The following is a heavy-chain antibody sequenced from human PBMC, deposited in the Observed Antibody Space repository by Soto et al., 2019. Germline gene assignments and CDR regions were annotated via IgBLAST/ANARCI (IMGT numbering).Heavy chain of an antibody. Sequence: SETLSLTCTVSGGSISSSSYYWVWIRQPPGKGLEWVGSIYYSRSTYYNPSLKSRVTISVDTSKNQFSLKLSSVTAADTAVYYCARHPGIYDSSGYTLDYWGQGTLVTVSS. CDR2: IYYSRST. CDR1: GGSISSSSYY. D-gene: IGHD3-22*01. V-gene: IGHV4-39*01. J-gene: IGHJ4*02. CDR3: ARHPGIYDSSGYTLDY.